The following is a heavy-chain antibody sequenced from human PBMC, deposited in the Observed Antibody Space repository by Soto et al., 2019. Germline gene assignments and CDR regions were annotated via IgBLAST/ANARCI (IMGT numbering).Heavy chain of an antibody. CDR3: ARGSCRXSRGYGFDY. V-gene: IGHV4-61*08. Sequence: SETLSLTCTVSGGSISSGAYSWSWIRQPPGKGLEWNGYIYHSGSTNYNPSLKSRVTMSVDTSKNQFSLRLSSVTAADTAVYYCARGSCRXSRGYGFDYWGQGTLVTVSS. CDR2: IYHSGST. D-gene: IGHD6-25*01. J-gene: IGHJ4*02. CDR1: GGSISSGAYS.